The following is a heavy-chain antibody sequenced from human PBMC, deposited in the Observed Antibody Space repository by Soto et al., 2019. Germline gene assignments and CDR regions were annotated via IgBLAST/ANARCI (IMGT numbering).Heavy chain of an antibody. D-gene: IGHD3-22*01. CDR1: GGTFSSYA. V-gene: IGHV1-69*12. Sequence: QVQLVQSGAEVKKPRSSVNVSCKASGGTFSSYAISWVRQAPGQGLEWMGEIIPIFGTANYAQKFQGRVTITADESTSTAYMELSSLRSEDTAVYYCARDRGPSSGYYPYWFDPWGQGTLVTVSS. CDR2: IIPIFGTA. CDR3: ARDRGPSSGYYPYWFDP. J-gene: IGHJ5*02.